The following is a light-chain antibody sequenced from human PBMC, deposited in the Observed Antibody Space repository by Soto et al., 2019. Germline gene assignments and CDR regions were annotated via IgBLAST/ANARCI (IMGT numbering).Light chain of an antibody. J-gene: IGLJ1*01. V-gene: IGLV2-14*01. CDR3: SSYTSSSTLV. Sequence: QSALTQPASVSGSPGQSITISCTGTSSDVGGYNYVSWYQQHPGKAPKLMIYDVSNRPSGVSNRFSGSKSGNTASLTIPGLRAEDEADYYCSSYTSSSTLVFGTGTKVTVL. CDR2: DVS. CDR1: SSDVGGYNY.